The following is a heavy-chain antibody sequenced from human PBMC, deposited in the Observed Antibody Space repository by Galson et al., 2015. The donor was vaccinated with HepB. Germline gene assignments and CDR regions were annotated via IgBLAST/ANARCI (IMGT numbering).Heavy chain of an antibody. J-gene: IGHJ4*02. CDR2: ISGSGGST. D-gene: IGHD6-13*01. Sequence: SLRLSCAASGFTFSSYAMSWVRQAPGKGLEWVSAISGSGGSTYYADSVKGRFTISRDNSKNTLYLQMNSLRAEDTAVYYCAKDPPYSSSWYKRPRWDYWGQGTLVTVSS. CDR1: GFTFSSYA. V-gene: IGHV3-23*01. CDR3: AKDPPYSSSWYKRPRWDY.